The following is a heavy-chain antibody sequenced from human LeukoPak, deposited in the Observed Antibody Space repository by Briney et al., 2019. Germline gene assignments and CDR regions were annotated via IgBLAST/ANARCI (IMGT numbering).Heavy chain of an antibody. CDR1: GFTFSSYE. CDR2: ISSSGSTI. Sequence: GGSLRLSCAASGFTFSSYEMNWVRQTPGKGLEWVSYISSSGSTIYYADSVKGRFTISRDNAKNSLYLQMNSLRAEDTAVYYCARESAWAFDIWGQGTMVTVSS. CDR3: ARESAWAFDI. J-gene: IGHJ3*02. V-gene: IGHV3-48*03.